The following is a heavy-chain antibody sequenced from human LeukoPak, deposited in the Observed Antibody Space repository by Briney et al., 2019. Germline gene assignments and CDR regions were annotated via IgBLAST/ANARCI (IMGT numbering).Heavy chain of an antibody. Sequence: PSDTVNLTCNAYGGTFSGYYWSWIRQPPGKGLEWMGEINHSGSTNYNPSINSRVAIIVEASYNQSSQMLGSVPAADTAVYYDAAGALRYYYGSGTPPYFDYWGQGTLVTVPS. CDR1: GGTFSGYY. J-gene: IGHJ4*02. V-gene: IGHV4-34*08. D-gene: IGHD3-10*01. CDR2: INHSGST. CDR3: AAGALRYYYGSGTPPYFDY.